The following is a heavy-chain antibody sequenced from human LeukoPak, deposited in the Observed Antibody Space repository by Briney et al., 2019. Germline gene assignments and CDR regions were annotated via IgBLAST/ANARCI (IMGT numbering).Heavy chain of an antibody. Sequence: GGSLRLSCAVSGFTVSSNYMSWVRQAPGKGLEWVSVIYSGGSTYYADSVKGRFTISRDSAKNSLYLQMNSLRAEDTAVYYCARVGGSAPYYDFWSGYSSGAFDIWGQGTMVTVSS. V-gene: IGHV3-53*01. D-gene: IGHD3-3*01. CDR1: GFTVSSNY. CDR3: ARVGGSAPYYDFWSGYSSGAFDI. J-gene: IGHJ3*02. CDR2: IYSGGST.